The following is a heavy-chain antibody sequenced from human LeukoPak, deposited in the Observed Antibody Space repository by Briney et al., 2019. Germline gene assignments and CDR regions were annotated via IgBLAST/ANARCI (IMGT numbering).Heavy chain of an antibody. D-gene: IGHD3-10*01. V-gene: IGHV1-2*02. Sequence: AASVKVSCKASGYTFTGCYMHWVRQAPGQGLEWMGWINPNSGGTNYAQKFQGRVTMTRDTSISTAYMELSRLRSDDTAVYYCAREPRLDDGSGSYYTDWGQGTLVTVSS. J-gene: IGHJ4*02. CDR2: INPNSGGT. CDR3: AREPRLDDGSGSYYTD. CDR1: GYTFTGCY.